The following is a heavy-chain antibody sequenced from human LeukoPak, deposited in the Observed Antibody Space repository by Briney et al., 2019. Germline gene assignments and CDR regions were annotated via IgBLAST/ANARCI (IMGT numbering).Heavy chain of an antibody. CDR1: GFTVSSNY. Sequence: GGSLRLSCAASGFTVSSNYMSWVRQAPGKGLEWVSVIYSGGSTYYADSVKGRFTISRDNSKNTLYLQMNSLRAEDTAVYYCAKLAPQYYYGSGKGAFDIWGQGTMVTVSP. J-gene: IGHJ3*02. V-gene: IGHV3-66*01. CDR3: AKLAPQYYYGSGKGAFDI. CDR2: IYSGGST. D-gene: IGHD3-10*01.